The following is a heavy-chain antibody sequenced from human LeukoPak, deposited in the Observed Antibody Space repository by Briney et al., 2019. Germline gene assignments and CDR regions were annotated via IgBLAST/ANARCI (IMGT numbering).Heavy chain of an antibody. Sequence: GASVKVSGMVSGYTLTELSMHWVRQAPGKGLEWMGGFDPENGETIYAQTFQGRVTMTEDTSTDTVYMELTNLRSEDTAVYYCATLPVQWGQGTLVIVSS. V-gene: IGHV1-24*01. CDR2: FDPENGET. J-gene: IGHJ4*02. CDR3: ATLPVQ. CDR1: GYTLTELS.